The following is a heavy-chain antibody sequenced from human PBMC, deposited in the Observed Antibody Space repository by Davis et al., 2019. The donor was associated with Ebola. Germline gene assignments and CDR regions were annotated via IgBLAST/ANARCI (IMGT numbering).Heavy chain of an antibody. V-gene: IGHV3-30-3*01. J-gene: IGHJ4*02. Sequence: PGGSLRLSCAASGFTFSSYAMHWVRQAPGKGLEWVAVISYDGSNKYYADSVKGRFTISRDNSKNTPYLQMNSLRAEDTAVYYCARGGQIAAAGIFDYWGQGTLVTVSS. D-gene: IGHD6-13*01. CDR2: ISYDGSNK. CDR1: GFTFSSYA. CDR3: ARGGQIAAAGIFDY.